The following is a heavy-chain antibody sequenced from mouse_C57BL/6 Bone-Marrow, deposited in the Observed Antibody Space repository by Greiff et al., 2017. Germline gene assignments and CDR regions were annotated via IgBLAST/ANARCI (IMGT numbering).Heavy chain of an antibody. CDR3: ARSITTVVAWDFDY. V-gene: IGHV1-69*01. CDR2: IDPSDSYT. Sequence: VQLQQPGAELVMPGASVKLSCKASGYTFTSYWMHWVKQRPGQGLEWIGEIDPSDSYTNYNQKFKGKSTLTVDKSSSTAYMQLRSLTSEDSAVYYCARSITTVVAWDFDYWGQGTTLTVSS. D-gene: IGHD1-1*01. CDR1: GYTFTSYW. J-gene: IGHJ2*01.